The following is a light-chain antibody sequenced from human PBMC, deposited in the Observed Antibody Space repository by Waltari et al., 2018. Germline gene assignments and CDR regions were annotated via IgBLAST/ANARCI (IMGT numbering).Light chain of an antibody. Sequence: DIQMTQSPSSLSASVGDRVTITCRASQGISSYLAWYQQKPGKAPKLLIYKASTLQCGVPSRFSGSGSGTDFTLTISSLQPEDFATYYCQQHNSNPRTFSQGTKVEIK. CDR3: QQHNSNPRT. CDR1: QGISSY. CDR2: KAS. J-gene: IGKJ1*01. V-gene: IGKV1-9*01.